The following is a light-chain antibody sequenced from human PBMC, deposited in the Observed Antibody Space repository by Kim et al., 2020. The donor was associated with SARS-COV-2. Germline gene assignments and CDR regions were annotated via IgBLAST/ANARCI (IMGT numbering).Light chain of an antibody. J-gene: IGKJ1*01. V-gene: IGKV1-6*01. CDR1: QGIRND. CDR2: AAS. CDR3: LQDYNYPWT. Sequence: ASVGDRVTITCRASQGIRNDLGWYQQKPGKAPKLLIYAASSLQSEVPSRFSVSGSGTDFTLSISSLQPGDFATYYCLQDYNYPWTFGQGTNVDIK.